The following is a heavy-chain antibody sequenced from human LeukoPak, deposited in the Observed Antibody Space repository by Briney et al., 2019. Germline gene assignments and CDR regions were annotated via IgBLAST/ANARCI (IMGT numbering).Heavy chain of an antibody. CDR1: GYTFTGYY. D-gene: IGHD2-2*02. V-gene: IGHV1-2*02. Sequence: ASVRVSCKTSGYTFTGYYLHWVRQAPGQRPEWRGRIDPDSGGTHYGQKIQGRVTVTRDTSITTVYMELSGLTSDDTAVYYCARVPGPYTTSRFDFWGQGTLVTVSS. CDR3: ARVPGPYTTSRFDF. J-gene: IGHJ4*02. CDR2: IDPDSGGT.